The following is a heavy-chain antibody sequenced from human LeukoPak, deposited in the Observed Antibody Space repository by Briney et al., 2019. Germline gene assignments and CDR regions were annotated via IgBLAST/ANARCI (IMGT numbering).Heavy chain of an antibody. J-gene: IGHJ4*02. Sequence: GALRLSWAASGFTFRSYCIDWVRQAPGQGLGGGAGISYDGSNKYYADSVKGRFTISRDNSKNTLYLQMNSLRAEDTAVYYCAKLPIAAAGEAFDYWGQGTLVTVSS. CDR3: AKLPIAAAGEAFDY. CDR2: ISYDGSNK. CDR1: GFTFRSYC. V-gene: IGHV3-30*18. D-gene: IGHD6-13*01.